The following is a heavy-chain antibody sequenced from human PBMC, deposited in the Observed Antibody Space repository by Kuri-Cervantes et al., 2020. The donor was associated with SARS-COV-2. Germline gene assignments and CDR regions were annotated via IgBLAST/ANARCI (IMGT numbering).Heavy chain of an antibody. Sequence: ASVKVSCKASGYTSTSYYMHWVRQAPGQGLEWMGIINPSGGSTSYAQKFQGRVTMTRDTSTSTVYMELSSLRSEDTAVYYCAREEGTYDFWSGYYKTPFDYWGQGTLVTVSS. CDR3: AREEGTYDFWSGYYKTPFDY. CDR2: INPSGGST. CDR1: GYTSTSYY. V-gene: IGHV1-46*01. J-gene: IGHJ4*02. D-gene: IGHD3-3*01.